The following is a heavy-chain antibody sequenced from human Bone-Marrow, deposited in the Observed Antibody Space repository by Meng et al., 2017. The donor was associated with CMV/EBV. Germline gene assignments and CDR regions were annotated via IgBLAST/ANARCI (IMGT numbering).Heavy chain of an antibody. V-gene: IGHV3-30*02. J-gene: IGHJ4*02. D-gene: IGHD3-9*01. Sequence: GESLKISCAASGFTFSTYGMHWVRQAPGKGLEWVAFIRYDGSYKYYADSVKGRFTFSRDNSKNTLYLQMNSLRPEDTAVYYCAKDTGYLSGYFDYWGQGTLVTVSS. CDR3: AKDTGYLSGYFDY. CDR1: GFTFSTYG. CDR2: IRYDGSYK.